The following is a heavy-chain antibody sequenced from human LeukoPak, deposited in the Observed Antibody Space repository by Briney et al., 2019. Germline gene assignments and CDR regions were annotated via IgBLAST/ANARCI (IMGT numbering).Heavy chain of an antibody. Sequence: ASVKVSCKASGYTFTGYYMHWVRQAPGQGLEWMGWINPNSGGTNYAQKFQGRVTMTRDTSISTAYMELNSLRAEDTAVYYCARGSVYYGMDVWGQGTTVTVSS. CDR1: GYTFTGYY. CDR3: ARGSVYYGMDV. V-gene: IGHV1-2*02. J-gene: IGHJ6*02. CDR2: INPNSGGT.